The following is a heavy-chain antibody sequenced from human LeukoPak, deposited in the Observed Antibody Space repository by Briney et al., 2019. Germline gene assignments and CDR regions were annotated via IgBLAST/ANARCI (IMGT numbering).Heavy chain of an antibody. CDR2: IYYSGST. D-gene: IGHD3-3*01. J-gene: IGHJ3*02. Sequence: SETLSLTCTVSGGSVSSGSYYWSWIRPPPGKGLEWIGYIYYSGSTNYNPSLKSRVTISVDTSKNQFSLKLSSVTAADTAVYYCARVTRFAFDIWGQGTMVTVSS. CDR3: ARVTRFAFDI. CDR1: GGSVSSGSYY. V-gene: IGHV4-61*01.